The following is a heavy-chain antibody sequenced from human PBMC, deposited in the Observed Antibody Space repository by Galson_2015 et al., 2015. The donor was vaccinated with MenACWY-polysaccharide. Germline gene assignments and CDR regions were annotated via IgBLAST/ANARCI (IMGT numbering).Heavy chain of an antibody. CDR2: IIPLLDKP. Sequence: SVKVSCKASGGTFDDHGITWLRQAPGQGLEWVGRIIPLLDKPNYAQNIQDRVTITADKSTSTVYMELSSLRSEDTAVYYCASLLGEAPAQTGAFDLWGQGAVVTVSS. D-gene: IGHD3-16*01. J-gene: IGHJ3*01. V-gene: IGHV1-69*04. CDR1: GGTFDDHG. CDR3: ASLLGEAPAQTGAFDL.